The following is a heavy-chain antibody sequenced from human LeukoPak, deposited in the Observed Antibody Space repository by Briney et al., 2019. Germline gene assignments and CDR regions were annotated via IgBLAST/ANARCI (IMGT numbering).Heavy chain of an antibody. J-gene: IGHJ4*02. CDR3: ARDSWQWLARPTGTDY. Sequence: ASVKVSCKASGGTFSSYAISWVRQAPGQGLEWMGWISAYNGNTNYAQKLQGRVTMTTDTSTSTAYMELRSLRSDDTAVYYCARDSWQWLARPTGTDYWGQGTLVTVSS. CDR1: GGTFSSYA. CDR2: ISAYNGNT. D-gene: IGHD6-19*01. V-gene: IGHV1-18*01.